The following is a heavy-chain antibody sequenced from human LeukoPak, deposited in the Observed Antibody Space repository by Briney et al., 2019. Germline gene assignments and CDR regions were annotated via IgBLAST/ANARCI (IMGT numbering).Heavy chain of an antibody. V-gene: IGHV1-2*04. CDR1: GYTFTDYY. CDR3: ATEGVAYCGGDCYSFDY. Sequence: VASVKVSCKASGYTFTDYYMHWVRQAPGQGLEWMGWINPNSGGTNYAQKFQGWVTMTRDTSISTAYMELSRLRSDDTAVYYCATEGVAYCGGDCYSFDYWGQGTLVTVSS. D-gene: IGHD2-21*02. J-gene: IGHJ4*02. CDR2: INPNSGGT.